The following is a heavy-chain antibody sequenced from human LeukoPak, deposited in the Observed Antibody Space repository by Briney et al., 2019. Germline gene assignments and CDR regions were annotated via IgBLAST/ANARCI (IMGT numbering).Heavy chain of an antibody. CDR3: AKGYSGSYFDY. J-gene: IGHJ4*02. Sequence: GGSLRLSCAASGFTFSSYAMSWVRQAPGKGLEWVSAISGSGGTTYYANSVKGRFTFSRDNSKNTLYLQMNSLRAEDTAVYYCAKGYSGSYFDYWGQGTLVTVSS. CDR1: GFTFSSYA. CDR2: ISGSGGTT. D-gene: IGHD1-26*01. V-gene: IGHV3-23*01.